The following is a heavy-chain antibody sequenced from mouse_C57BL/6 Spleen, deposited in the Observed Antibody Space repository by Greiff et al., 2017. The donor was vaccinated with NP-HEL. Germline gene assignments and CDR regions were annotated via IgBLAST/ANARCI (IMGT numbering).Heavy chain of an antibody. D-gene: IGHD3-3*01. CDR1: GYTFTSYW. J-gene: IGHJ3*01. CDR3: ASPPGTDAY. CDR2: IDPSDSYT. V-gene: IGHV1-50*01. Sequence: QVQLQQPGAELVKPGASVKLSCKASGYTFTSYWMQWVKQRPGQGLEWIGEIDPSDSYTNYNQKFKGKATLTVDTSSSTAYMQLSSLTSEDSAVYYCASPPGTDAYWGQGTLVTVSA.